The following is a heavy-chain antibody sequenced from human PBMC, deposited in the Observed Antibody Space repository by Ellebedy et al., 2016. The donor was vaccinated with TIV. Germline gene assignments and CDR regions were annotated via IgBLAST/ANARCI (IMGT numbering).Heavy chain of an antibody. CDR2: TNHSGST. D-gene: IGHD3-10*01. V-gene: IGHV4-34*01. CDR1: GGSFSGYY. CDR3: ARGVTMVRGAVADHRVDP. J-gene: IGHJ5*02. Sequence: SETLSLTCAVYGGSFSGYYWSWIRQPPGKGLEWIGETNHSGSTNYNPSLKSRVTVSVDTSKNQFSPKLSSVTAADTAVYYCARGVTMVRGAVADHRVDPWGQGTLVTVSS.